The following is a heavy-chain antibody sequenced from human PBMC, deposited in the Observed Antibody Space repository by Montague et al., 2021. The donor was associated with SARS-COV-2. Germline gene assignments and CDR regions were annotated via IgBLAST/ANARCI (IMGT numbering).Heavy chain of an antibody. V-gene: IGHV4-59*01. J-gene: IGHJ6*03. CDR2: IYYSGST. CDR1: GGSISSYY. Sequence: SETLFLTCTVSGGSISSYYWSWIRQPPGKGLEWIGYIYYSGSTNYNPSLKSRVTISVDTSKNQFSLKLSSVTAADTAVYYCARDSRTDFDWLFPDSGSYYYYMDVWGKGTTVTVSS. CDR3: ARDSRTDFDWLFPDSGSYYYYMDV. D-gene: IGHD3-9*01.